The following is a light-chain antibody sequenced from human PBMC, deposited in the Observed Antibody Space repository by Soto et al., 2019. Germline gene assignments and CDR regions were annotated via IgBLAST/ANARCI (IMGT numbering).Light chain of an antibody. CDR3: HQRQYWPPIT. V-gene: IGKV3-11*01. Sequence: EIVLTQSPATLSLSPGERATLSCRASLSVSVYLDWYQQKPCQAPRLLSSDASNRATGIPARFSGSGSGTDFTLTISSLEPEDFAVYYCHQRQYWPPITFGQGTRLEIK. CDR1: LSVSVY. CDR2: DAS. J-gene: IGKJ5*01.